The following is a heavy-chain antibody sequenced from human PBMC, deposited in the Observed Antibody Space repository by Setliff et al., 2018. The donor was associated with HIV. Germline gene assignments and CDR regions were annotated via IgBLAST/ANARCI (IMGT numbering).Heavy chain of an antibody. CDR3: ARDPRGDYGDYHFDF. J-gene: IGHJ4*01. CDR2: INHSGST. D-gene: IGHD4-17*01. V-gene: IGHV4-34*01. CDR1: GGSFSGSY. Sequence: SETLSLTCAVYGGSFSGSYWNWIRQPPGKGLEWIGEINHSGSTNYNPFFKSRVTISGDTSKNQFSLKLTSVTAADTAVYHCARDPRGDYGDYHFDFWGHGILVTVSS.